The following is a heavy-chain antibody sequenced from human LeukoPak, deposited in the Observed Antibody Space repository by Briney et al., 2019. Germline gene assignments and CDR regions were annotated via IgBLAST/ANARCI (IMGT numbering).Heavy chain of an antibody. CDR2: IYYSGST. D-gene: IGHD6-13*01. V-gene: IGHV4-31*11. CDR1: GGSFSGYY. Sequence: SETLSLTCAVYGGSFSGYYWSWIRQHPGKGLEWIGYIYYSGSTYYNPSLKSRVTISVDTSKNQFSLKLSSVTAADTAVYYCARSIAAAGFDYWGQGTLVTVSS. J-gene: IGHJ4*02. CDR3: ARSIAAAGFDY.